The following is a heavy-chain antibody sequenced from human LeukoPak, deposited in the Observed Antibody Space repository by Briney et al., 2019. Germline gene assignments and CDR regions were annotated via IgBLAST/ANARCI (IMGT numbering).Heavy chain of an antibody. CDR2: IYSGGST. V-gene: IGHV3-66*02. J-gene: IGHJ6*02. D-gene: IGHD3-22*01. CDR3: ARLRGYYRYGMDV. CDR1: GFTVSSNH. Sequence: GGSLRLSCAASGFTVSSNHMSWVRQAPGKGLEWVSVIYSGGSTYYADSVKGRFTISRDNSKNTLYLQMNSLRAEDTAVYYCARLRGYYRYGMDVWGQGTTVTVSS.